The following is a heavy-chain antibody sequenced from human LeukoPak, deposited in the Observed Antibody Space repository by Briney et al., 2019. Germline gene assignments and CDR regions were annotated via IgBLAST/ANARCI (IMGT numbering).Heavy chain of an antibody. V-gene: IGHV1-18*01. CDR3: ARRYCSSTSCYHHFDY. CDR2: ISAYNGNT. CDR1: GYTFTSYG. J-gene: IGHJ4*02. D-gene: IGHD2-2*01. Sequence: ASVKVSRKASGYTFTSYGISWVRQAPGQGLEWMAWISAYNGNTNYAQKLQGRVTMTTDTSTSTAYMELRSLRSDDTAVYYCARRYCSSTSCYHHFDYWGQGTLVTVSS.